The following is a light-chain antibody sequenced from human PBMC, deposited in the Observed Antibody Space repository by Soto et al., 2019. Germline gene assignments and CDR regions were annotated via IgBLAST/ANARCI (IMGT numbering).Light chain of an antibody. CDR1: QSVSSN. J-gene: IGKJ2*01. CDR2: VAS. CDR3: QKYNNWPPLT. V-gene: IGKV3-15*01. Sequence: EIVMTQSPATLSVSPGERATLSCRASQSVSSNLAWYQQKPGQAPRLLIYVASTRATGIPARFSGSGSGTEFTLTISSLQSEDFAVYYCQKYNNWPPLTFGQGTKLEIK.